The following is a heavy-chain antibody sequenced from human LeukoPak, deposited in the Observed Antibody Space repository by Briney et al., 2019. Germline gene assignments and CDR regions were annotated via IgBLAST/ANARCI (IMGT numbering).Heavy chain of an antibody. CDR2: ISGSGGST. V-gene: IGHV3-23*01. Sequence: GGSLRLSCAASGFTFSSYAMSWVRQAPGKGLEWVSAISGSGGSTYYADSVKGRFTISRDNAKNSLYLQMNSLRAEDTALYYCAKDLYGSGSSPFDYWGQGTLVTVSS. J-gene: IGHJ4*02. D-gene: IGHD3-10*01. CDR3: AKDLYGSGSSPFDY. CDR1: GFTFSSYA.